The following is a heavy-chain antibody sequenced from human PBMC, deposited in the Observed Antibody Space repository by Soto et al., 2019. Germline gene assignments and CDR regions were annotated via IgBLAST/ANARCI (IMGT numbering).Heavy chain of an antibody. J-gene: IGHJ4*02. V-gene: IGHV4-59*01. CDR3: ARTEYDKIGHDY. CDR1: GASISTYY. Sequence: SETLSLTCTVSGASISTYYWSWIRQPPGKGLEWIGYIYNSGSTNQNPSLKSRVSISIDTSRNQFSLRLRSVTAADTAVYYCARTEYDKIGHDYGGQGTLVTVSS. CDR2: IYNSGST. D-gene: IGHD3-22*01.